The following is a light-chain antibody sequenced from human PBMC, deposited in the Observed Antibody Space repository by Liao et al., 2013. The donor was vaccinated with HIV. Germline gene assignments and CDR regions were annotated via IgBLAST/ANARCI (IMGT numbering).Light chain of an antibody. Sequence: SYELTQPPSVSVSPGQTARITCSGDALPKQYAYWYQQKPGQAPVLLIYKDSERPSGIPERFSGSSSGTTVTLTISGVQAEDEADYYCQSAYSSGTYYVFGTGTKVTVL. CDR1: ALPKQY. CDR2: KDS. CDR3: QSAYSSGTYYV. J-gene: IGLJ1*01. V-gene: IGLV3-25*03.